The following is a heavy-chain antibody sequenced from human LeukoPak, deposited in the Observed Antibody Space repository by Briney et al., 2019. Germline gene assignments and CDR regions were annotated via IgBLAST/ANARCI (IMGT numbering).Heavy chain of an antibody. CDR3: FSSNSTPGGNWFDP. V-gene: IGHV3-73*01. D-gene: IGHD4-11*01. J-gene: IGHJ5*02. CDR2: IRSEPKNFAT. Sequence: GGSLKLSCVASGFSFSDSAIHWVRQAAGKGLEWVGRIRSEPKNFATAYAASVRGRFTISRDDSKNTAYLQMDGLKNEDTAVYFCFSSNSTPGGNWFDPWGQGTLVTVSS. CDR1: GFSFSDSA.